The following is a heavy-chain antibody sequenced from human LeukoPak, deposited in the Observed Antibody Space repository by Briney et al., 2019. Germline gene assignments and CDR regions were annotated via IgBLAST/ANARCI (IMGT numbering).Heavy chain of an antibody. D-gene: IGHD2-2*01. CDR1: GFTFSSYG. J-gene: IGHJ4*02. CDR2: IWYDGSNK. V-gene: IGHV3-33*06. Sequence: GGSLRLSCAASGFTFSSYGMHWVRQAPGKGLEWVAVIWYDGSNKYYADSVKGRFTISRDNSKNTPYLQMNSLRAEDTAVYYCAKEAIKYCSSTSCYFDYWGQGTLVTVSS. CDR3: AKEAIKYCSSTSCYFDY.